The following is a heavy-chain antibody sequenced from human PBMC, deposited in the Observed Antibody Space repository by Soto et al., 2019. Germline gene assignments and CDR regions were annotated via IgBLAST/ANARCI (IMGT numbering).Heavy chain of an antibody. CDR1: GFTFSNAW. V-gene: IGHV3-15*01. CDR2: IKSKTDGGTT. Sequence: EVQLVESGGGLVKPGGSLRLSCAASGFTFSNAWMSWVRQAPGKGLEWVCRIKSKTDGGTTDYAAPVKGRFTISRDDSKNTLYLQMNRLKTEDTAVYYCTTHCTNGVCYGGDYYYYGMDVWGQGTTVTVSS. CDR3: TTHCTNGVCYGGDYYYYGMDV. D-gene: IGHD2-8*01. J-gene: IGHJ6*02.